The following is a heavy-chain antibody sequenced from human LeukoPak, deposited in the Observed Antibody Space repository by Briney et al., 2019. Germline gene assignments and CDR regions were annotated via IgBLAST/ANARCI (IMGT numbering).Heavy chain of an antibody. D-gene: IGHD4-17*01. CDR3: AKATVTTCCAFDY. Sequence: GGSLRLSCVASGFTFSNSAMHWVRQAPGKGLEWVSAISGSGGSTYYADSVKGRFTISRDNSKNTLYLQMNSLRAEDTAVYYCAKATVTTCCAFDYWGQGTLVTVSS. CDR1: GFTFSNSA. V-gene: IGHV3-23*01. J-gene: IGHJ4*02. CDR2: ISGSGGST.